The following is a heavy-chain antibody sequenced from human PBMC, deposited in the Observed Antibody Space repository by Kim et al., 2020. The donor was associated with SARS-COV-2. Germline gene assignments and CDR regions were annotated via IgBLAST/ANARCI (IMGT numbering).Heavy chain of an antibody. D-gene: IGHD2-15*01. CDR1: GGSFSGYY. CDR3: ARATLGY. Sequence: SETLSLTCAVYGGSFSGYYWSWIRQPPGKGLEWIGEINHSGSTNYNPSLKSRVTISVDTSKNQFSLKLSSVTAADTAVYYCARATLGYWGQGTLVTVSS. J-gene: IGHJ4*02. V-gene: IGHV4-34*01. CDR2: INHSGST.